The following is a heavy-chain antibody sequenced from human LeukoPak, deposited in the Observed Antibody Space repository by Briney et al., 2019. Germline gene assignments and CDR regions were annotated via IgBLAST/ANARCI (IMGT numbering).Heavy chain of an antibody. J-gene: IGHJ4*02. V-gene: IGHV1-8*01. CDR1: GYTFTSYD. Sequence: ASVKVSCKASGYTFTSYDINWVRQATGQGLEWMGWMNLNSGNTGYAQKFQGRVTMTRNTSISTAYMELSSLRSEDTAVYYCARTFDILTGSEGTDDDYWGQGTLVTVSS. CDR2: MNLNSGNT. CDR3: ARTFDILTGSEGTDDDY. D-gene: IGHD3-9*01.